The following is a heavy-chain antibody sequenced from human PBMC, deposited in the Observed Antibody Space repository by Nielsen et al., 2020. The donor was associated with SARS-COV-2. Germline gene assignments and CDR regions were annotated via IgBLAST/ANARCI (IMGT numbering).Heavy chain of an antibody. CDR1: GGTFSSYA. J-gene: IGHJ5*02. CDR3: ARDYDSSGYYSGWFDP. CDR2: IIPIFGTA. D-gene: IGHD3-22*01. V-gene: IGHV1-69*13. Sequence: SVKVSCKASGGTFSSYAISWVRQAPGQGLEWMGGIIPIFGTANYAQKFQGRVTITADESTGTAYMELSSLRSEDTAVYYCARDYDSSGYYSGWFDPWGQGTLVTVSS.